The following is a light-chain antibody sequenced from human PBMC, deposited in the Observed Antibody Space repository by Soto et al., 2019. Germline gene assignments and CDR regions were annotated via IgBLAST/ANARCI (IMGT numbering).Light chain of an antibody. J-gene: IGLJ1*01. CDR3: QYYDDSLSVQDV. CDR2: GNT. Sequence: QSVLTQPPSVSGAPGQRVTISCTGSSSNIGSTYDVQWYQQLPGTAPKLLIHGNTDRPSGVPDRFSGSKSGTSASLAITGLQADDEADYYCQYYDDSLSVQDVFGTGTKVTVL. CDR1: SSNIGSTYD. V-gene: IGLV1-40*01.